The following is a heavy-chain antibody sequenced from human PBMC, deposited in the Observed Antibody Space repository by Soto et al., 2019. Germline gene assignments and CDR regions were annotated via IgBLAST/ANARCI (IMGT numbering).Heavy chain of an antibody. CDR3: AKVGAVFYYYYGMDV. D-gene: IGHD1-26*01. Sequence: QVQLVESGGGVVQPGRSLRLSCAASGFTFSSYGMHWVRQAPGKGLEWVAVISYDGSNKYYADSVKGRFTISRDNSKNTLYLQMNSLRAEDTAVYYCAKVGAVFYYYYGMDVWGQGTTVTVSS. CDR2: ISYDGSNK. J-gene: IGHJ6*02. CDR1: GFTFSSYG. V-gene: IGHV3-30*18.